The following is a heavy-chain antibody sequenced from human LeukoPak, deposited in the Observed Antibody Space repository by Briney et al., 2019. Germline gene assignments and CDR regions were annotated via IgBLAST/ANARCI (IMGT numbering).Heavy chain of an antibody. V-gene: IGHV1-8*01. D-gene: IGHD6-19*01. J-gene: IGHJ4*02. CDR1: GYTFTSYD. CDR3: ARGWGLVRGKKITTIDY. Sequence: ASVKVSCKASGYTFTSYDINWVRQATGQGLEWMGWMNPNSGNTGYAQKFQGRVTMTRNTSISTAYMELSSLGSEDTAVYYCARGWGLVRGKKITTIDYWGQGTLVTVSS. CDR2: MNPNSGNT.